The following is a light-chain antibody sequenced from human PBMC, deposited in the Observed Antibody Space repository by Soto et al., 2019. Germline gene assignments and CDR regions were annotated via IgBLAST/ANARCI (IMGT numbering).Light chain of an antibody. J-gene: IGKJ5*01. V-gene: IGKV3-15*01. CDR1: QSISSN. CDR2: GAS. Sequence: EIVMTQSPASLSLSPGERATLSCRASQSISSNLAWYQQKPGQAPRLLISGASTRATGIPARFSGSGSGTDFTLTISSLQSEVFAVYSCQHYNEWSAFGQGTRLEIK. CDR3: QHYNEWSA.